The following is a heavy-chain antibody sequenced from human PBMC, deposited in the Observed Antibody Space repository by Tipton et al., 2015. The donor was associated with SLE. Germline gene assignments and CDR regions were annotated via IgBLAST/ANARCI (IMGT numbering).Heavy chain of an antibody. CDR2: ISYTGAT. CDR3: EGAATGTNYYMDV. D-gene: IGHD4-17*01. V-gene: IGHV4-39*07. CDR1: FFSISRGFFY. Sequence: TLSLTCSVSFFSISRGFFYWGWIRQSPGKGLECIGSISYTGATYYNLSLKSRVTISVDTSKNQFSLKLSSVAAADTAVYYCEGAATGTNYYMDVWGKGTTVTVSS. J-gene: IGHJ6*03.